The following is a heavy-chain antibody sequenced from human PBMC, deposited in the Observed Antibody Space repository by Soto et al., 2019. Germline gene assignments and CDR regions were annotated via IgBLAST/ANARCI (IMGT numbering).Heavy chain of an antibody. CDR2: IYQSGYT. J-gene: IGHJ3*02. CDR3: ARSPSTSSIGSFDI. CDR1: GGPISAFH. V-gene: IGHV4-4*07. Sequence: PSETLSLTCTVSGGPISAFHWNWIRQSPGKGLEWIGRIYQSGYTKYNPSLQSRVTMSVDPSKHQLSLQVRSVTAADTAVYYCARSPSTSSIGSFDIWGQGRMVTVSS. D-gene: IGHD6-6*01.